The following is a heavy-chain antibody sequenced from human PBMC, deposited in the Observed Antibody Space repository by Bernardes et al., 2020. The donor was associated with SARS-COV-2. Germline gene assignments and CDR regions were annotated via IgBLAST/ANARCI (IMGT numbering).Heavy chain of an antibody. Sequence: SGPTLVKPTQTLTLTCTFSGFSLSTSGVGVGWIRQPPGKALEWLALIYWDDDKRYSPSLKSRLTITKDTSKNQVVLTMTNMDPVDTATYYCAHGAVTMMSENWFDPWCQGTLVTVSS. V-gene: IGHV2-5*02. J-gene: IGHJ5*02. D-gene: IGHD3-22*01. CDR1: GFSLSTSGVG. CDR3: AHGAVTMMSENWFDP. CDR2: IYWDDDK.